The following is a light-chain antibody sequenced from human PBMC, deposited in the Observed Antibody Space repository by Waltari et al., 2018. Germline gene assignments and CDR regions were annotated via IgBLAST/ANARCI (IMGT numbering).Light chain of an antibody. CDR1: SSDIGAYNY. Sequence: QSALTQPASVSGSPGQSITISCAGTSSDIGAYNYVSWFQQYPGKAPKLIIYEVNNRPSGVSARFSGSKAGNTASLTISGLQAEDEAAYYCSSYTTSSTGVFGGGTRLTVL. V-gene: IGLV2-14*01. J-gene: IGLJ3*02. CDR2: EVN. CDR3: SSYTTSSTGV.